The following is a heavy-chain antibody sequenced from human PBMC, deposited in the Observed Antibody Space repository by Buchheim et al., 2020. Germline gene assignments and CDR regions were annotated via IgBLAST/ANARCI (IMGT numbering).Heavy chain of an antibody. CDR1: GFTFSSYA. CDR2: ISGSGGTT. J-gene: IGHJ6*02. CDR3: TKDLFTATDNYGMDV. Sequence: EVQLLESGGDLVQPGGSLRLSCAASGFTFSSYAMSWVRQVPGKGLEWVSAISGSGGTTYYADSVKGRFTIHSDNSKNKLYVQMNSLRAEDTAVYYCTKDLFTATDNYGMDVWGQGTT. D-gene: IGHD4-17*01. V-gene: IGHV3-23*01.